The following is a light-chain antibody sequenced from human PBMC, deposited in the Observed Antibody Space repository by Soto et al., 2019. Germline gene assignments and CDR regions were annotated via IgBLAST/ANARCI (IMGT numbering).Light chain of an antibody. CDR2: DVC. CDR1: SSDVGGYNY. CDR3: RSYTSSSSLYV. J-gene: IGLJ1*01. Sequence: QSALTQPASVSGSPGQSITISCTGTSSDVGGYNYVSWYQQHPGTAPKLLIYDVCNRPSGVSNRFSGSKSGNTASLTISGLQAEDEADYYCRSYTSSSSLYVFGTGTKLTVL. V-gene: IGLV2-14*01.